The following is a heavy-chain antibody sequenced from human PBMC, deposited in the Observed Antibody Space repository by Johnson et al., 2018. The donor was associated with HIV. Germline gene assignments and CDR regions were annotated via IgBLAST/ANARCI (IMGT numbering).Heavy chain of an antibody. J-gene: IGHJ3*02. CDR3: TNPDTAMATGAFDI. CDR1: GFTFSNAW. CDR2: IKSKTDGGTT. V-gene: IGHV3-15*01. Sequence: MQLVESGGGLVKPGVSLRLSCAASGFTFSNAWMNWVRQAPGKGLEWVGPIKSKTDGGTTDYAAPVKGRFTISRDDSKNTLYLQMNSLKTEDTAVYYCTNPDTAMATGAFDIWGQGTMVTVSS. D-gene: IGHD5-18*01.